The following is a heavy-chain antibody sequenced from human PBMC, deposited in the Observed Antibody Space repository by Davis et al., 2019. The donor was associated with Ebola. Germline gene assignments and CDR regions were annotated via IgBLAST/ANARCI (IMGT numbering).Heavy chain of an antibody. Sequence: SETLSLTCDVSGVSISSGGYSWSWVRRPPGKGLEWIGYIYYSGTTNNNPSLKSRVTISIDTSKNEFSLRLSSVTAADTAVYYCARLSSTGHLDYWGQGTLVTVSS. J-gene: IGHJ4*02. CDR1: GVSISSGGYS. V-gene: IGHV4-61*08. CDR2: IYYSGTT. CDR3: ARLSSTGHLDY. D-gene: IGHD6-19*01.